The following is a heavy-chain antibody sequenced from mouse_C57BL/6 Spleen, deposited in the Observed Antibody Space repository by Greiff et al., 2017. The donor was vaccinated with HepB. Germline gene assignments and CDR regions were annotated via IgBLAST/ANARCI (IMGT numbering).Heavy chain of an antibody. CDR3: TPYLYYAMDY. J-gene: IGHJ4*01. CDR1: GYTFTDYE. CDR2: IDPETGGT. V-gene: IGHV1-15*01. Sequence: VQLQQSGAELVRPGASVTLSCKASGYTFTDYEMHWVKQTPVHGLEWIGAIDPETGGTAYNQKFKGKAILTADKSSSTAYMELRSLTSEDSAVYYCTPYLYYAMDYWGQGTSVTVSS. D-gene: IGHD5-1*01.